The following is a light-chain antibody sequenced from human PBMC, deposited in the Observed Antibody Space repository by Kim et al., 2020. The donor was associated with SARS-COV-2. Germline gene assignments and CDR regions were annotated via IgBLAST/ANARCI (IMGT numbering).Light chain of an antibody. CDR2: GKN. Sequence: LGQTVRITCQGDRLRSYYASWYQQKPGQAPVLVIYGKNNRPSGIPDRFSGSSSGNTASLTITGAQAEDEADYYCNSRDSSGNHVVFGGGTQLT. CDR1: RLRSYY. V-gene: IGLV3-19*01. CDR3: NSRDSSGNHVV. J-gene: IGLJ2*01.